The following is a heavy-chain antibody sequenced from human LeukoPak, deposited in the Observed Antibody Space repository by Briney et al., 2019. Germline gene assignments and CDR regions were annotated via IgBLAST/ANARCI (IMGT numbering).Heavy chain of an antibody. Sequence: PSETLSLTCAVYGGSFSGYYWSWIRQPPGKGLEWIGEINHSGSTNYNPSLKSRVTISVDTSKNQFSLKLSSVTAADTAVYYCATKLISGWYGKRYNWFDPWGQGTLVTVSS. CDR1: GGSFSGYY. V-gene: IGHV4-34*01. J-gene: IGHJ5*02. CDR3: ATKLISGWYGKRYNWFDP. D-gene: IGHD6-19*01. CDR2: INHSGST.